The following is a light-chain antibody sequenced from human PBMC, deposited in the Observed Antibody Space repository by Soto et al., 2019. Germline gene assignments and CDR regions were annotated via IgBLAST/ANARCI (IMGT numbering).Light chain of an antibody. J-gene: IGKJ1*01. V-gene: IGKV3-20*01. CDR1: QSISSN. CDR3: QQYGSSGT. Sequence: DIVMTQSPDSLAVSLGERAPLSCRASQSISSNLAWYQQKPGQAPRLLIYGASNRATGIPDRFSGSGSGTDFTLTISRLEPEDFAVYYCQQYGSSGTFGQGTKVDI. CDR2: GAS.